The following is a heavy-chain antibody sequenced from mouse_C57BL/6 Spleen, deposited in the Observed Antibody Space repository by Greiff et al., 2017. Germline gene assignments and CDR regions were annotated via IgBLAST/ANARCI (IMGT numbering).Heavy chain of an antibody. J-gene: IGHJ2*01. Sequence: QVQLKQSGAELARPGASVKLSCKASGYTFTSYGISWVKQRTGQGLEWIGEIYPRSGNTYYNEKFKGKATLTADKSSSTAYMELRSLTSEDSAVYFCARGGIPITTEDYFDYWGQGTTLTVSS. D-gene: IGHD1-1*01. CDR1: GYTFTSYG. V-gene: IGHV1-81*01. CDR3: ARGGIPITTEDYFDY. CDR2: IYPRSGNT.